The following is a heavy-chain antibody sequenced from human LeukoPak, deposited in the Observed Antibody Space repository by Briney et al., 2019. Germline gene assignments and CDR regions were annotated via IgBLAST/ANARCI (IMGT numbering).Heavy chain of an antibody. J-gene: IGHJ4*02. CDR3: ARDTYGDYGFFYFDY. Sequence: GASVKVSCKASGYTFTSYGIIWVRQAPGQGLEWMGWISAYNGNTNYAQKLQGRVTMTTGTSTSTAYMELRSLRSDDTAVYYCARDTYGDYGFFYFDYWGQGTLVTVSS. CDR2: ISAYNGNT. D-gene: IGHD4-17*01. CDR1: GYTFTSYG. V-gene: IGHV1-18*01.